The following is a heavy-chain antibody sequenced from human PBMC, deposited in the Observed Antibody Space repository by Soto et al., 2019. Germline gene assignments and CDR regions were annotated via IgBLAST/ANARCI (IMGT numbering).Heavy chain of an antibody. CDR1: GFTFSSYS. J-gene: IGHJ4*02. D-gene: IGHD6-6*01. CDR3: ASEVRMAARQGVSWYFDY. V-gene: IGHV3-48*02. CDR2: ISSSSSTI. Sequence: GGSLRLSCAASGFTFSSYSMNWVRQAPGKGLEWVSYISSSSSTIYYADSVKGRLTISRDKAKNSLYLQMNSLRDEDTAVYYCASEVRMAARQGVSWYFDYWGQGTLVTVSS.